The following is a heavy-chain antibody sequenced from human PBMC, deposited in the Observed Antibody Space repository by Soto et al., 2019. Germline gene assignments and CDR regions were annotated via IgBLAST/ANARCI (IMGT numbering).Heavy chain of an antibody. D-gene: IGHD6-25*01. J-gene: IGHJ5*02. CDR1: GGSISSSSYY. V-gene: IGHV4-39*02. CDR3: AREHKQRRSWFDP. Sequence: SETLSLTCTVSGGSISSSSYYWGWIRQPPGKGLEWIGSIYYSGSTYYNPSLKSRVTISVDTSKNQFSLKLSSVTAADTAVYYCAREHKQRRSWFDPWGQGTLVTVSS. CDR2: IYYSGST.